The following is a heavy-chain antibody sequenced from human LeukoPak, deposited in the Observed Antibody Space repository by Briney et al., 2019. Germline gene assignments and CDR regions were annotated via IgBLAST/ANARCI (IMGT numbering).Heavy chain of an antibody. V-gene: IGHV3-30-3*01. CDR1: GFTFSTYT. Sequence: GGSLRLSCAASGFTFSTYTMAWVRQAPGKGLEWVAVISYDGSNKYYADSVKGRFTISRDNSKNTLYLQMNSLRAEDTAVYYCARDRGAYCGGDCYSYGYYFDYWGQGTLVTVSS. CDR2: ISYDGSNK. J-gene: IGHJ4*02. CDR3: ARDRGAYCGGDCYSYGYYFDY. D-gene: IGHD2-21*02.